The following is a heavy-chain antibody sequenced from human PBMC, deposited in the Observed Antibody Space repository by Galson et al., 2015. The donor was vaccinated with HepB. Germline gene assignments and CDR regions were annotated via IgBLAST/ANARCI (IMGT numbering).Heavy chain of an antibody. Sequence: SLRLSCAASGFTFSSYAMHWVRQAPGKGLEWVAVISYDGSNKYYADSVKGRFTISRDNSKNTLYLQMNSLRAEDTAVYYCARAGGAVAGRRAGGFDPWGQGTLVTVSS. CDR2: ISYDGSNK. J-gene: IGHJ5*02. V-gene: IGHV3-30-3*01. D-gene: IGHD6-19*01. CDR3: ARAGGAVAGRRAGGFDP. CDR1: GFTFSSYA.